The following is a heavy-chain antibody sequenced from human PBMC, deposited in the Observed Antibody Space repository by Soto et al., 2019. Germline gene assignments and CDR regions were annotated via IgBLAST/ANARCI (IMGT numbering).Heavy chain of an antibody. J-gene: IGHJ4*02. D-gene: IGHD2-21*01. CDR3: ARDPPLSVLVVVATEDF. CDR2: IRSSSSFR. CDR1: GFTFTNHN. Sequence: EVQLVESRGGLVKPGGSLRLACAASGFTFTNHNMNWVRQAPGTGLEWVSSIRSSSSFRNYADSVKGRCSISRDNDKILVYLQMDRLRAEDTAVYYCARDPPLSVLVVVATEDFWGQVTMVTVSA. V-gene: IGHV3-21*02.